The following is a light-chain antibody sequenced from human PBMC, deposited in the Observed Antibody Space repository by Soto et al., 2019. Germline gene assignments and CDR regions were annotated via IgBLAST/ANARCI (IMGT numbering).Light chain of an antibody. CDR1: QSVSSN. V-gene: IGKV3-15*01. Sequence: EIVMTQSPVTLSVSPGERATLSCRASQSVSSNLAWYQQKPGQAPRLLIYGASTRATGFPARFSGSGSGTEFTLTIRSLQSEDFAVYYCQQYNSWPRTCGQGTKVEIK. J-gene: IGKJ1*01. CDR2: GAS. CDR3: QQYNSWPRT.